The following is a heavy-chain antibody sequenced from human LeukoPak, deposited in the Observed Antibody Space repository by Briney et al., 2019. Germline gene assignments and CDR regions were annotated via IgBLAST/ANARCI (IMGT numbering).Heavy chain of an antibody. J-gene: IGHJ6*02. CDR3: ARRPTDYSGSRRVMDV. V-gene: IGHV4-34*01. Sequence: SETLSLTCAVYGESFSGYYWSWIRQPPGKGLEWIGEINHSGSPNYNPSLKSRVTISIDTSKNQFSLQLSSVTAADTAVYYCARRPTDYSGSRRVMDVWGQGTTVTVSS. CDR2: INHSGSP. CDR1: GESFSGYY. D-gene: IGHD3-10*01.